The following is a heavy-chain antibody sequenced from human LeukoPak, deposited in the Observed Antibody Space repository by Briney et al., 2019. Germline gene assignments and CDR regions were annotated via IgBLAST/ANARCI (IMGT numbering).Heavy chain of an antibody. J-gene: IGHJ3*02. CDR1: GYTFTSYY. V-gene: IGHV1-46*01. Sequence: ASVKVSCKASGYTFTSYYMHWVRQAPGQGLEWTGIINPSGGSTSYAQKFQGRVTMTRDTSTSTVYMELSSLRSEDTAVYYCATCSSTSCSDDAFDIWGQGTMVTVSS. D-gene: IGHD2-2*01. CDR2: INPSGGST. CDR3: ATCSSTSCSDDAFDI.